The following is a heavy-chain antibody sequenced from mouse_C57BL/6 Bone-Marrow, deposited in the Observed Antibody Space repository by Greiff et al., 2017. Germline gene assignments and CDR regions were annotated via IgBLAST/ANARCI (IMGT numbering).Heavy chain of an antibody. CDR1: GYSITSGYD. Sequence: EVKLQESGPGMVKPSQSLSLTCTVTGYSITSGYDWHWIRHFPGNKLEWMGYISYSGSTNYNPSLKSRISITHDTSKNHFFLKLNSVTTEDTATYYCARRDDGYCYFDYWGQGTTLTVSS. V-gene: IGHV3-1*01. CDR2: ISYSGST. CDR3: ARRDDGYCYFDY. D-gene: IGHD2-3*01. J-gene: IGHJ2*01.